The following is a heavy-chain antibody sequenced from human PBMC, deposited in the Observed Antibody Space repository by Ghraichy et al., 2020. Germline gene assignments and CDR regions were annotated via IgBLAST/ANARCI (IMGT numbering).Heavy chain of an antibody. Sequence: GESLNISCAASGFIFNSAWMSWVRQIPGKGLEYVGHIKSRTAGGTTLYTTPVKGRFTISRDDSKNTLYLQMDSLKTEDTAIYYCTTGTTSSNNYWGQGTLVTVSS. V-gene: IGHV3-15*01. CDR2: IKSRTAGGTT. CDR3: TTGTTSSNNY. D-gene: IGHD1-7*01. J-gene: IGHJ4*02. CDR1: GFIFNSAW.